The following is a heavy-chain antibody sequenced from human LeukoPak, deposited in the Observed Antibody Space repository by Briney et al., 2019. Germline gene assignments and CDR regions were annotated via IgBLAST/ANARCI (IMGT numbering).Heavy chain of an antibody. V-gene: IGHV3-21*01. CDR2: ISPSSSYI. J-gene: IGHJ2*01. D-gene: IGHD6-13*01. Sequence: GGSLRLSCAASGFTFKSYTINWVRQAPVRGLEWVSSISPSSSYIYYADSVKGRFTISRDNAKYSLYLQMNGLRAEDTAVYYCARVPREVAGALYSWYFDLWGRGTLVTVSS. CDR1: GFTFKSYT. CDR3: ARVPREVAGALYSWYFDL.